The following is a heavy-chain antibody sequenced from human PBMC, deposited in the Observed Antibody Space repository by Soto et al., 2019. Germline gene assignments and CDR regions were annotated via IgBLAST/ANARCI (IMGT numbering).Heavy chain of an antibody. CDR3: ARDRRYFDPPQGDY. D-gene: IGHD3-9*01. V-gene: IGHV1-18*04. J-gene: IGHJ4*02. CDR1: GYTFTSYG. Sequence: ASVKVSCKASGYTFTSYGISWLQQAPGQGLEWMGWISAYNGNTNYAQKLQGRVTMTTDTSTSTAYMELRSLRSDDTAVYYCARDRRYFDPPQGDYWGQGTLVTVSS. CDR2: ISAYNGNT.